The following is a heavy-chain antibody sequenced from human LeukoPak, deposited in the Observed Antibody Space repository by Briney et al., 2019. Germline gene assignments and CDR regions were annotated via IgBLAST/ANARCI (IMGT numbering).Heavy chain of an antibody. Sequence: ASVKVPCKASGYTFTSYGISWVRQAPGQGLEWMGWISAYNGNTNYAQKLQGRVTMTTDTSTSTAYMELRSLRSDDTAVYYCARDPHDYVWGSYRSNNFDYWGQGTLVTVSS. CDR1: GYTFTSYG. CDR3: ARDPHDYVWGSYRSNNFDY. J-gene: IGHJ4*02. V-gene: IGHV1-18*01. CDR2: ISAYNGNT. D-gene: IGHD3-16*02.